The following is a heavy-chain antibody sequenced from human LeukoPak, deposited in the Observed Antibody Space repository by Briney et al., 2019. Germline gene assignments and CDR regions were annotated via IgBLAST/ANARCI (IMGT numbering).Heavy chain of an antibody. CDR3: AKDQSSGWPHHFDY. J-gene: IGHJ4*02. V-gene: IGHV3-30*18. CDR2: ISYDGSNK. Sequence: GGSLRLSCAASGFTFSSYGMHWVRQAPGKGLEWVAVISYDGSNKYYADSVKGRFTISRDNSKNTLYLQMNNLRAEDTAVYYCAKDQSSGWPHHFDYWGQGTLVTVSS. D-gene: IGHD6-19*01. CDR1: GFTFSSYG.